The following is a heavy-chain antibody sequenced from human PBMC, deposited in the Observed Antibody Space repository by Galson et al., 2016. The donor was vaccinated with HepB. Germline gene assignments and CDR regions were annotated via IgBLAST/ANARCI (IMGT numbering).Heavy chain of an antibody. CDR2: IWYDGSEK. V-gene: IGHV3-33*01. CDR1: GFAFSRSG. Sequence: SLRLSCAASGFAFSRSGMHWVRQTPGKGLEWVAVIWYDGSEKYYEDSVKGRFTISSDNSKNMMYLQMNSLRVDDSALYFCASERDGCIGGSCYSDLDTWGQGTLVTVSS. D-gene: IGHD2-15*01. J-gene: IGHJ5*02. CDR3: ASERDGCIGGSCYSDLDT.